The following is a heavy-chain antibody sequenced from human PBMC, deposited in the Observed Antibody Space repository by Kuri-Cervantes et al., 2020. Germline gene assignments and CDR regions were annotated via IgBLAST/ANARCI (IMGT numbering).Heavy chain of an antibody. D-gene: IGHD6-19*01. CDR2: ISWNSGSI. J-gene: IGHJ4*02. Sequence: SLKISCAASGFTFDDYAMHWVRQAPGKGLEWVSGISWNSGSIGYADSVKGRFTISRDNAKNSLYLQMNSLRAEDTAVYYCARLSSGWHPDYWGQGTLVTVSS. CDR3: ARLSSGWHPDY. V-gene: IGHV3-9*01. CDR1: GFTFDDYA.